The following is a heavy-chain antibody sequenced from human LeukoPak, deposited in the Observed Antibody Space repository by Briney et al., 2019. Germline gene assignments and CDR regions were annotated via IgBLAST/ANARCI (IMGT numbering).Heavy chain of an antibody. Sequence: SETLSLTCTVSGGSISSSAYHWGWIRQPPGKGLEWIGSIYYSGSTYYNPSLKSRVTISVDTSKNQFSLKLSSVTAADTAVYYCARHGNYYDSSGYYRTYYYYYYMDVWGKGTTVTISS. CDR3: ARHGNYYDSSGYYRTYYYYYYMDV. D-gene: IGHD3-22*01. CDR1: GGSISSSAYH. J-gene: IGHJ6*03. V-gene: IGHV4-39*01. CDR2: IYYSGST.